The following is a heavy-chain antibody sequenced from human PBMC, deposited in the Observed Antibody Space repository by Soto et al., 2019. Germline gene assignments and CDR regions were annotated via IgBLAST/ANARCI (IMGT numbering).Heavy chain of an antibody. CDR1: GFTLSSFA. CDR2: TSSDGSKE. V-gene: IGHV3-30*04. D-gene: IGHD6-19*01. J-gene: IGHJ4*02. Sequence: QVQLVESGGGVVQPGKSLRLSCAASGFTLSSFAMHWVRQAPGKGLEWVAVTSSDGSKEYYADSVKGRVTISRDNSKNPLYLQMNSLRADDTAVCYWARAEYTGGWYFRGIDYWCQGTLVTVSS. CDR3: ARAEYTGGWYFRGIDY.